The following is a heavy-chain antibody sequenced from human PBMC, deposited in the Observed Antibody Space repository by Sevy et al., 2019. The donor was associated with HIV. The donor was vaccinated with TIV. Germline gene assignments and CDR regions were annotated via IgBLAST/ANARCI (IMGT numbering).Heavy chain of an antibody. V-gene: IGHV6-1*01. J-gene: IGHJ4*02. CDR1: GDSVSSNSAA. CDR2: TYYRSKWYN. Sequence: SQTLSLTCAISGDSVSSNSAAWNWIRQSPSRGLEWLGRTYYRSKWYNDYAVSVKSRITINPDTSKNQFSLQLNSVTPEDTAVYYCASDGGDIVATIYYFDYWGQGTLVTVSS. CDR3: ASDGGDIVATIYYFDY. D-gene: IGHD5-12*01.